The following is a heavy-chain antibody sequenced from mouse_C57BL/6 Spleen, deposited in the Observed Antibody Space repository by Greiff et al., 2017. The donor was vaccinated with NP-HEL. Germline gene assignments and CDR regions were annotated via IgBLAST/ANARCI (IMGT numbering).Heavy chain of an antibody. J-gene: IGHJ1*03. V-gene: IGHV3-6*01. CDR2: ISYDGSN. CDR1: GYSITSGYY. Sequence: EVHLVESGPGLVKPSQSLSLTCSVTGYSITSGYYWNWIRQFPGNKLEWMGYISYDGSNNYNPSLKNRISITRDTSKNQFFLKLNSVTTEDTAAYYCARGGYGSSYDWYFDVWGTGTTVTVSS. CDR3: ARGGYGSSYDWYFDV. D-gene: IGHD1-1*01.